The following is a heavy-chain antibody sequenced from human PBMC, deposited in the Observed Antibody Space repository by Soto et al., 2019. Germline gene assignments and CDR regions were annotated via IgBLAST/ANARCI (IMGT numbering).Heavy chain of an antibody. D-gene: IGHD6-13*01. J-gene: IGHJ5*02. CDR2: INHSGST. CDR3: ARGHIAAAGTYGWFDP. CDR1: GGSFSGYY. Sequence: SETLSLTCAVYGGSFSGYYWSWIRQPPGKGLEWIGEINHSGSTNYNPSLKSRVTISVDTSKNQFSLKLSSVTAADTAVYYCARGHIAAAGTYGWFDPGGQGTLVTVSS. V-gene: IGHV4-34*01.